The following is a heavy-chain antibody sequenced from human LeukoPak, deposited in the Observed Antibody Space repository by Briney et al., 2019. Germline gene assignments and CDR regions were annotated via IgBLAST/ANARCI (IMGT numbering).Heavy chain of an antibody. J-gene: IGHJ4*02. V-gene: IGHV3-74*01. CDR2: IASDGST. D-gene: IGHD1-26*01. CDR3: IGSGGWPGY. Sequence: EGSLRLSCAASGFTFSSYWMHWVRQAPGKGLVWVSRIASDGSTVYADSVKGRFTISRDNAKDTVYLQMNSLRVEDTAVYYCIGSGGWPGYWGQGTLVTVSS. CDR1: GFTFSSYW.